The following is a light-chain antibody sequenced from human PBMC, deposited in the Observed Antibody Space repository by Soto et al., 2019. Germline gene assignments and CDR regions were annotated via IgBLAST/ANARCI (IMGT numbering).Light chain of an antibody. CDR3: AAWDGSLNGVL. J-gene: IGLJ2*01. Sequence: QSVLTQPPSASGTPGQGVTISCSGSSSNIGSNTVNWYQQFPGTAPKVLIYRNNQRPSGVPDRFSGSRSGTSASLVISGLQSEDEADYYCAAWDGSLNGVLFGGGTKVTVL. CDR1: SSNIGSNT. CDR2: RNN. V-gene: IGLV1-44*01.